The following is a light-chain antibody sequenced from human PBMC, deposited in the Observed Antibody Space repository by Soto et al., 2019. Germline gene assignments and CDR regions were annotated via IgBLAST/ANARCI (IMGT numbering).Light chain of an antibody. V-gene: IGKV1-5*03. CDR1: QSISSW. CDR3: QQYGSTTPLT. J-gene: IGKJ4*01. Sequence: DIQMTQSPSTLSASVGDRVTITCRASQSISSWLVWYQQKPGKAPKLLIYKASTLESGVPSRFSGSGSGTDFTLTISRLEPEDVAVYYYQQYGSTTPLTFGGGTKVDIK. CDR2: KAS.